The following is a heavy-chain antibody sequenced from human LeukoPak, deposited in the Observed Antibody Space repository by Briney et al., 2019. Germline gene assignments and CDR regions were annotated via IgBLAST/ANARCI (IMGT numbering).Heavy chain of an antibody. V-gene: IGHV4-34*01. CDR2: INHSGST. Sequence: SETLSLTCAVYSESFSTYYWNWIRQPPGKGLEWIGEINHSGSTTYNPSLKSRVTLSVDTSTNHFSLNIKSVTAADTAMYYCARGRRIVVLPGRGYFDLWGRGTLVTVSS. CDR3: ARGRRIVVLPGRGYFDL. CDR1: SESFSTYY. J-gene: IGHJ2*01. D-gene: IGHD4/OR15-4a*01.